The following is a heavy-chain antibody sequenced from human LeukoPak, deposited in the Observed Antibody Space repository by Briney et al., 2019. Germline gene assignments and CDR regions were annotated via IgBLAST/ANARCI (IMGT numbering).Heavy chain of an antibody. CDR2: VYSGGST. V-gene: IGHV3-66*01. D-gene: IGHD3-10*01. Sequence: GGSLRLSCAASGFTVSSNYMSWVRQAPGKGLEGVAVVYSGGSTYYADSVKGRFTISRDNSQNTLYLQMNSLRAEDTAVYYCARDGPRAGRGVIFENWGQGTLVTVSS. J-gene: IGHJ4*02. CDR3: ARDGPRAGRGVIFEN. CDR1: GFTVSSNY.